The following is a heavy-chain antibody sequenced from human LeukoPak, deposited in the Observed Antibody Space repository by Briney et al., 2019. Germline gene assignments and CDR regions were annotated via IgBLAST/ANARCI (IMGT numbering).Heavy chain of an antibody. CDR3: VRGRTGIAAAGKRADDAFDI. J-gene: IGHJ3*02. Sequence: GGSLRLSCAASGFTFSSYSMNWARQAPGKGLEWASSISSSSSYIYYADSVKGRFTISRDNAKNSLYLQMNSLRAGDTAVYYCVRGRTGIAAAGKRADDAFDIWGQGTMVTVSS. V-gene: IGHV3-21*01. CDR1: GFTFSSYS. D-gene: IGHD6-13*01. CDR2: ISSSSSYI.